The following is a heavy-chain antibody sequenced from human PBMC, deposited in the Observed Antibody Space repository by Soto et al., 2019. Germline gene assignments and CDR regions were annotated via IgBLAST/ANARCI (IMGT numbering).Heavy chain of an antibody. CDR2: ISAFNGAT. Sequence: ASVKVSCKASGFTFSRFGISWVRQAPGQGLEWMGWISAFNGATNYAQKFQDRITMTTDTPTSTAYMELSRLRSDDTAVYYCARATYSRYGMDVWGQGTTVTVSS. CDR3: ARATYSRYGMDV. CDR1: GFTFSRFG. V-gene: IGHV1-18*01. D-gene: IGHD6-13*01. J-gene: IGHJ6*02.